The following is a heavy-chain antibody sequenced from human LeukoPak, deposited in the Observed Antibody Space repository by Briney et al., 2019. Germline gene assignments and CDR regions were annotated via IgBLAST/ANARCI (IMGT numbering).Heavy chain of an antibody. J-gene: IGHJ3*02. V-gene: IGHV4-59*01. CDR1: GASISSYY. D-gene: IGHD4-17*01. CDR2: IYYSGST. Sequence: PSETLSLTCTVSGASISSYYWSWIRQPPGKGLEWIGYIYYSGSTNYNPSLKSRVTISIDTSKNQFSLKLSSVTAADTAVYYCARSSAVTMGGAFDIWGQGTMVTVSS. CDR3: ARSSAVTMGGAFDI.